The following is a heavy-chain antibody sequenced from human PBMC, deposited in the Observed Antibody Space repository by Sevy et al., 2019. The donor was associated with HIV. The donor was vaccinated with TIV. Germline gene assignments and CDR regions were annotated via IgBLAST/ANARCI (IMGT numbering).Heavy chain of an antibody. CDR2: IQYDGSNK. V-gene: IGHV3-30*02. Sequence: GGSLRLSCAASGFTFSYSGMHWVRQAPGKGLEWVTFIQYDGSNKYYADSVKGRFTISRDNSKNTLYLQMNSLRRDDTALYFCAKKTAAAGTGGFDYWGHEILVPVSS. CDR1: GFTFSYSG. CDR3: AKKTAAAGTGGFDY. J-gene: IGHJ4*01. D-gene: IGHD6-13*01.